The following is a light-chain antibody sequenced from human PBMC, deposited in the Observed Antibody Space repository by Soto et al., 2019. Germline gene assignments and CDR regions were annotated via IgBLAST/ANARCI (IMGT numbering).Light chain of an antibody. CDR2: DVS. V-gene: IGLV2-11*01. J-gene: IGLJ1*01. CDR3: CSYAGGYTYV. CDR1: TSDVGGYNY. Sequence: QSALTQPRSVSGSPGQSVTISCAGTTSDVGGYNYVSWYQQHPGKAPKVMIYDVSKRPSGVPDRFSGSKSANTASLTISGREAEDEADYYCCSYAGGYTYVFGTGTKLTVL.